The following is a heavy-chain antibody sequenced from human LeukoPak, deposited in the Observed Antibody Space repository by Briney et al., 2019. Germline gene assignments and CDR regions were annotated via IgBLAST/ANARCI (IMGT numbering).Heavy chain of an antibody. J-gene: IGHJ4*02. CDR1: GGSISSYY. V-gene: IGHV4-59*01. CDR3: AIGSGYFYYFDY. Sequence: SETLSLTCTVSGGSISSYYWSWIRQPPGKGLEWVGYIYYSGSTNYNPSLKSRVTISVDTTKNQFSLMLSSVTAADTAVYYCAIGSGYFYYFDYWGQGTLVTVSS. CDR2: IYYSGST. D-gene: IGHD3-22*01.